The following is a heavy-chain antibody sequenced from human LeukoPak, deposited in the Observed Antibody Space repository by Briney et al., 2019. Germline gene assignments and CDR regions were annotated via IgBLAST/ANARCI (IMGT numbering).Heavy chain of an antibody. CDR2: IWYDGSDK. CDR1: GITFRNYG. CDR3: ARGVRVVIPATVDTFDM. V-gene: IGHV3-33*01. J-gene: IGHJ3*02. D-gene: IGHD2-21*01. Sequence: GGSLRLSCAASGITFRNYGMHWIRQAPGKGLEWVAVIWYDGSDKYYADSVKGRFTISRDNAENTLYLQMNSLRAEDTAVYYCARGVRVVIPATVDTFDMWGQGTTVTVSS.